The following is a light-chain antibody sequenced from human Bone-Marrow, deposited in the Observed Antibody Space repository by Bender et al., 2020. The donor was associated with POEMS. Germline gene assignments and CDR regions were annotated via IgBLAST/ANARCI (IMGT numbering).Light chain of an antibody. CDR2: SHD. J-gene: IGLJ1*01. Sequence: QSVLTQPPSASGTPGQRVTISCSGARSNIGSNSVSWYQVVPGTAPKLLIQSHDQRLSGVPERFSGSHSGTSASLAISGLRSEDEGDYYCAAWDDSLNGYVFGTGTKVTVL. CDR3: AAWDDSLNGYV. V-gene: IGLV1-44*01. CDR1: RSNIGSNS.